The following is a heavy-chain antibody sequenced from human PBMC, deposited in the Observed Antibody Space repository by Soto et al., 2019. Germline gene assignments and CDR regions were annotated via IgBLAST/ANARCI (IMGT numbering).Heavy chain of an antibody. CDR3: AIYDSSGLTFDY. D-gene: IGHD3-22*01. J-gene: IGHJ4*02. CDR2: MSANNGNT. Sequence: ASVKVSCKASGYTFTSYDINWVRQATGQGLEWMGWMSANNGNTDYAQKFQGRVTMTTDTSTSTAYMELRSLRSDDTAVYYCAIYDSSGLTFDYWGQGTLVTVSS. V-gene: IGHV1-18*01. CDR1: GYTFTSYD.